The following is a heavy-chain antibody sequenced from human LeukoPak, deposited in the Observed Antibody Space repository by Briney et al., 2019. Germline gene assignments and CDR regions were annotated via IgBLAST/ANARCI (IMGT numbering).Heavy chain of an antibody. D-gene: IGHD3-10*02. CDR3: AELGITMIGGV. Sequence: GGSLRLSCAASGFTFSSYEMNWVRQAPGKGLEWVSYISSSGSTIYYADPVKGRLTISRDNAKHSLYLQMTSLSAEDTAVYYSAELGITMIGGVWGKGTTVTISS. V-gene: IGHV3-48*03. CDR2: ISSSGSTI. J-gene: IGHJ6*04. CDR1: GFTFSSYE.